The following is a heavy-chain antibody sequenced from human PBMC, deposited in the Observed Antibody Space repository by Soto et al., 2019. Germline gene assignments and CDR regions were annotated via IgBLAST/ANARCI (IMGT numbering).Heavy chain of an antibody. CDR3: ARDLYCSGGSCYSY. CDR2: ISSSSSTI. V-gene: IGHV3-48*02. CDR1: GFTFSSYS. D-gene: IGHD2-15*01. Sequence: ESGGGLVQPGGSLRLSCAASGFTFSSYSMNWARQAPGKGLEWVSYISSSSSTIYYADSVKGRFTISRDNAKNSLYLQMNSLRDEDTAVYYCARDLYCSGGSCYSYWGQGTLVTVSS. J-gene: IGHJ4*02.